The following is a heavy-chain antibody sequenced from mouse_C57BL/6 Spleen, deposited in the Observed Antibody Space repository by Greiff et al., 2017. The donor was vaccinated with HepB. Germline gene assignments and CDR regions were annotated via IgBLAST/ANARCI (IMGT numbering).Heavy chain of an antibody. CDR2: ISYDGSN. Sequence: ESGPGLVKPSQSLSLTCSVTGYSITSGYFWNWIRQFPGNKLEWMGYISYDGSNNYNPSLKNRISITRDTSKNQFFLKLNSVTTEDTATYYCARGDYYGSSYGWYFDVWGTGTTVTVSS. CDR1: GYSITSGYF. CDR3: ARGDYYGSSYGWYFDV. D-gene: IGHD1-1*01. J-gene: IGHJ1*03. V-gene: IGHV3-6*01.